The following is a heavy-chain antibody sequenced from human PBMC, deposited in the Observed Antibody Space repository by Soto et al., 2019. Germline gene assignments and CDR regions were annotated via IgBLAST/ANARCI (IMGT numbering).Heavy chain of an antibody. D-gene: IGHD2-15*01. J-gene: IGHJ4*02. CDR3: ARASSGGWFDY. V-gene: IGHV3-74*01. CDR2: INSDGSTT. CDR1: GFTFSSYW. Sequence: GGSLRLSCAASGFTFSSYWMHWVRQAPGKGLVWVSRINSDGSTTSYADSVKGRFTISRDNAKNTLYLQMNSLRAEDTAVYYCARASSGGWFDYWGQGTLVTVSS.